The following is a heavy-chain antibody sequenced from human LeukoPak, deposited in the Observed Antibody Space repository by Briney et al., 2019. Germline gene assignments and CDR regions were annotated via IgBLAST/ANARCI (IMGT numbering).Heavy chain of an antibody. CDR1: GYTFTGHY. J-gene: IGHJ5*02. CDR2: INPNSGGT. Sequence: ASVKVSCKASGYTFTGHYMHWVRQAPGQGLEWMGWINPNSGGTKYAQKFQGRVTLTRDTSISTAYMELSRLRRDDSTVYYCARSYDFWSGPPFDPWGQGTLVTVSS. CDR3: ARSYDFWSGPPFDP. V-gene: IGHV1-2*02. D-gene: IGHD3-3*01.